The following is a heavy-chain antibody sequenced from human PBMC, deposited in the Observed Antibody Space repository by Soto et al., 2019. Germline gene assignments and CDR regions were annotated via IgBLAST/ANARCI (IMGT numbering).Heavy chain of an antibody. D-gene: IGHD2-21*02. Sequence: QMQLVESGGGVVQHGKSLRLSCSASGFTFSDSAMHWVRQAPGKGLEWVAVISYDGSNKYYADSVKGRFTVSRDNSKNTLFVQMNSLTTEDTAVYYCARDSFGGNSQFEYWGQGTLVTVSS. J-gene: IGHJ4*02. CDR1: GFTFSDSA. V-gene: IGHV3-30-3*01. CDR3: ARDSFGGNSQFEY. CDR2: ISYDGSNK.